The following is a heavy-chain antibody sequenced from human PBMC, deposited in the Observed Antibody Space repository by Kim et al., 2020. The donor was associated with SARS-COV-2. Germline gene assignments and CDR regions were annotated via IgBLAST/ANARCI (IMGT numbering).Heavy chain of an antibody. CDR3: ARGVARDYYFDY. J-gene: IGHJ4*02. D-gene: IGHD3-3*01. Sequence: NYAQKFQGRVTITADESTSTAYMELSSLRSEDTAVYYCARGVARDYYFDYWGQGTLVTVSS. V-gene: IGHV1-69*01.